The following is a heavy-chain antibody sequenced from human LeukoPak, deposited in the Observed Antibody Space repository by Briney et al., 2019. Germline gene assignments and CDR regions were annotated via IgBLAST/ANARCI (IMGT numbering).Heavy chain of an antibody. D-gene: IGHD6-19*01. CDR3: ARGERDRARGQWLAAEYFQH. V-gene: IGHV4-39*07. CDR1: GGSISSSTYY. Sequence: PSETLSLTCTVSGGSISSSTYYWGWIRQPPGKGLEWIGSMYYSGNIYYNPSLKSRVTISVDTSKNQLSLKLSSVTAADTAVYYCARGERDRARGQWLAAEYFQHWGQGTLVTVSS. J-gene: IGHJ1*01. CDR2: MYYSGNI.